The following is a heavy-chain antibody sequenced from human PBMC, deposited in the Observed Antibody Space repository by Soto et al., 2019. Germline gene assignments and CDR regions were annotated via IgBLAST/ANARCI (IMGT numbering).Heavy chain of an antibody. CDR2: VSYNGST. D-gene: IGHD6-19*01. CDR3: ARHGSDSGWFFFDP. J-gene: IGHJ5*02. V-gene: IGHV4-59*08. CDR1: GGATGGYY. Sequence: SDTLSLTSSLSGGATGGYYWSWIRQPPGKALEWMGYVSYNGSTDHHPSLKSRVSISIDTSKNQFSLKMISVTAADTAVYYCARHGSDSGWFFFDPWGQGALVTVSS.